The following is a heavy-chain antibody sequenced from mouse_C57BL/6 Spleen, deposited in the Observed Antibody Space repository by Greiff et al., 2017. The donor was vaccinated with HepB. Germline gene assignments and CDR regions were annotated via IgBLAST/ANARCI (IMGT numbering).Heavy chain of an antibody. CDR1: GYTFTSYW. CDR2: IYPGSGST. J-gene: IGHJ4*01. Sequence: VQLQQPGAELVKPGASVKMSCKASGYTFTSYWITWVKQRPGQGLEWIGDIYPGSGSTNYNEKFKSKATLTVDTSSSTAYMQLSSLTSEDSAVYYCARCWYGKDYYAMDYWGQGTSVTVSS. V-gene: IGHV1-55*01. D-gene: IGHD2-10*02. CDR3: ARCWYGKDYYAMDY.